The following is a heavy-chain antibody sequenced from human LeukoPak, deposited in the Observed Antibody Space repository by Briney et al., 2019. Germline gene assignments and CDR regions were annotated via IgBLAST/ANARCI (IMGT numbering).Heavy chain of an antibody. Sequence: GGSLRLSCAASGFTFSSYWMSWVRQAPGKGLEWVANIKQDGSEKYCVDSVKGRFTISRDNAKNSLYLQMNSLRAEDTAVYYCARSREDYYYYYGMDVWGQGTTVTVSS. CDR3: ARSREDYYYYYGMDV. CDR1: GFTFSSYW. J-gene: IGHJ6*02. CDR2: IKQDGSEK. V-gene: IGHV3-7*01.